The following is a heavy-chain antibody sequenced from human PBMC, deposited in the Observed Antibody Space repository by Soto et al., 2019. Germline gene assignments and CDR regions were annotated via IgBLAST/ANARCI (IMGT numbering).Heavy chain of an antibody. CDR3: ACFTFGGILLAL. CDR2: IYYSGST. CDR1: GGSISSYY. D-gene: IGHD3-16*01. Sequence: PSETLSLTCTVSGGSISSYYWSWIRQPPGKGLEWIGYIYYSGSTNYNPSLKRRVTMSIDTSKKQFSLNLSSVTAADTAVYYFACFTFGGILLALWARGAWDPGSS. J-gene: IGHJ4*02. V-gene: IGHV4-59*01.